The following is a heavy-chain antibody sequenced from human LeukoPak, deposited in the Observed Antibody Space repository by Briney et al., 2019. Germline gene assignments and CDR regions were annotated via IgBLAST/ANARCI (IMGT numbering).Heavy chain of an antibody. V-gene: IGHV1-18*01. D-gene: IGHD4-23*01. CDR2: ISAHNGNT. J-gene: IGHJ2*01. Sequence: GASVKVSCKASGGTFSSYAISWVRQAPGQGLEWMGWISAHNGNTNYAQKLQGRVTMTTDTSTSTAYMELRSLRSDDTAVYYCVWEVGYGGSSGWYFDLWGRGTLVTVSS. CDR1: GGTFSSYA. CDR3: VWEVGYGGSSGWYFDL.